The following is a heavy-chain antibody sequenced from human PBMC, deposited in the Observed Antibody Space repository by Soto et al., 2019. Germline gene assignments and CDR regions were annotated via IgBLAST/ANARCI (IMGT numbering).Heavy chain of an antibody. CDR3: AKREELVSYYYGMDV. Sequence: EVPLLESGGGLVQPGGSLRLSCAASGFTFSSYAMSWVRQAPGKGLEWVSAISGSGGSTYYADSVKGRFTISRDNSKNTLYLQMNSLRAEDTAVYYCAKREELVSYYYGMDVWGQGTTVTVSS. J-gene: IGHJ6*02. D-gene: IGHD6-6*01. CDR1: GFTFSSYA. CDR2: ISGSGGST. V-gene: IGHV3-23*01.